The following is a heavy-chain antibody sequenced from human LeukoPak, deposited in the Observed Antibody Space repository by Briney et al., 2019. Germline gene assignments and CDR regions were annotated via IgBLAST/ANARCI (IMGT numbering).Heavy chain of an antibody. CDR3: ARVGGGTYYYGSGQNWFDP. D-gene: IGHD3-10*01. Sequence: GGSLRLSCTASGFTFGDYAMSWFRQAPGKGLEWVGFIRSKAYGGTTEYAASVKGRFTISKDDSKSIAYLQMNSLKTEDTAVYYCARVGGGTYYYGSGQNWFDPWGQGTLVTVSS. J-gene: IGHJ5*02. V-gene: IGHV3-49*03. CDR2: IRSKAYGGTT. CDR1: GFTFGDYA.